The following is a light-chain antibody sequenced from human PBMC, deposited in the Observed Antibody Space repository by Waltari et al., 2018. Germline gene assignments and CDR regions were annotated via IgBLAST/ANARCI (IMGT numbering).Light chain of an antibody. Sequence: DIQMTQSPSTLSASVGERVTITCRASQSFSSWLPWYQQKPGKAPKLLIYKAATLEGGVASRFSGSGSGTEVTLTISSLQPDDFATYYCQQYNSYPGTFGQGTKVEIK. CDR2: KAA. CDR3: QQYNSYPGT. V-gene: IGKV1-5*03. CDR1: QSFSSW. J-gene: IGKJ1*01.